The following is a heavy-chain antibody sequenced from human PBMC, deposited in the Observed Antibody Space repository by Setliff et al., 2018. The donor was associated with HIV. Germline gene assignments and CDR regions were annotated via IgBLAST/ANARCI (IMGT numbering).Heavy chain of an antibody. CDR2: IYYSGST. J-gene: IGHJ4*02. CDR3: VRPSFGIGGGSMFDS. D-gene: IGHD3-3*01. V-gene: IGHV4-39*01. Sequence: PSETLSLTCTVSGDSISSSSYYWGWIRQPPGKGLEWIGSIYYSGSTNYNPSLKSRVTISVDTSKNQFSLKLSSATTADTATYYCVRPSFGIGGGSMFDSWGQGIVVTVSS. CDR1: GDSISSSSYY.